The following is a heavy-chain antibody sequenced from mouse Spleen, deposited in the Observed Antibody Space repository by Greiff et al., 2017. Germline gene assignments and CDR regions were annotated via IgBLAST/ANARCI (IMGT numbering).Heavy chain of an antibody. CDR3: VIESDYSFPY. Sequence: VQLQQPGAELVKPGASVKVSCKASGYMFTSYWMHWMKQRRGQGLEWIGRIHPSDSDTNYNQKFKGKATLTVDKSSNTAYMQLSSLTSEDSAVYYCVIESDYSFPYWGQGTLVTVSA. CDR2: IHPSDSDT. V-gene: IGHV1-74*01. J-gene: IGHJ3*01. D-gene: IGHD2-12*01. CDR1: GYMFTSYW.